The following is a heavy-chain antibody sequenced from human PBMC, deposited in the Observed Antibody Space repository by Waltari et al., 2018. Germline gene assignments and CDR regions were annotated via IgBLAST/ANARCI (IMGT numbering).Heavy chain of an antibody. D-gene: IGHD2-15*01. CDR2: VDPEDGET. CDR3: ATTTPIHFTHGTWDY. CDR1: GYTLTDLS. Sequence: QVQLVQSGAEVKKPGASVKVSCKVSGYTLTDLSMHWVRQPPGKGLEWMGGVDPEDGETIYAQKCQGRVTMTEDTSTDPAYMELSSLRSEDTAVYYCATTTPIHFTHGTWDYWGQGTLVTVSS. V-gene: IGHV1-24*01. J-gene: IGHJ4*02.